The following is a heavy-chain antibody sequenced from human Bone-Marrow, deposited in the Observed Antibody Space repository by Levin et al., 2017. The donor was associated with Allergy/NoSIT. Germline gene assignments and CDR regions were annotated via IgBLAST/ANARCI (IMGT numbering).Heavy chain of an antibody. V-gene: IGHV1-18*01. D-gene: IGHD2-15*01. CDR3: ARACGDPRYCVDTTFDH. Sequence: NPGESLKISCKASGYSFSNYGIGWVRQAPGQGPEWMGWISGNNGNTHYEHKIQGRVIMTTDPSTGTAFLEVRRLRSDDTAVYYCARACGDPRYCVDTTFDHWGQGTLLTVSS. CDR1: GYSFSNYG. CDR2: ISGNNGNT. J-gene: IGHJ4*02.